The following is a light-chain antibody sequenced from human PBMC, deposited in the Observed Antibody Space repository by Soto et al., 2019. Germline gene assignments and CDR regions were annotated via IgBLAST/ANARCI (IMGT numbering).Light chain of an antibody. V-gene: IGKV1-6*01. CDR3: LQDYTYPRT. CDR2: ASS. Sequence: AIQMTQSPSSLSASVGDRVNITCRASQGISNDLDWYQQRPGAAPKLLIFASSNLQTGVPSRFLGSGSGTDFTLTISSLLPDDFATYYCLQDYTYPRTFGQGTKVEI. CDR1: QGISND. J-gene: IGKJ1*01.